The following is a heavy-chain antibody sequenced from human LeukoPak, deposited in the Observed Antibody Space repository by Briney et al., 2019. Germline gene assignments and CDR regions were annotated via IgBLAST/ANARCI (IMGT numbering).Heavy chain of an antibody. J-gene: IGHJ4*02. D-gene: IGHD3-10*01. CDR3: AKDPYGSGSYYNSLSRTFDY. CDR2: ISYDGSNK. V-gene: IGHV3-30*18. Sequence: PGRSLRLSCAASGFTFSSYGMHWVRQAPGKGLEWVAVISYDGSNKYYADSVKGRFTISRDNSKNTLYLQMNSLRAEDTAVYYCAKDPYGSGSYYNSLSRTFDYWGQGTLVTVSS. CDR1: GFTFSSYG.